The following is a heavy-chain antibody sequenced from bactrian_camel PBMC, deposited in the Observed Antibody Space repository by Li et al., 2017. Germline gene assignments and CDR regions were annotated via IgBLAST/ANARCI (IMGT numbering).Heavy chain of an antibody. D-gene: IGHD3*01. V-gene: IGHV3S55*01. CDR1: GFASATFGHPC. Sequence: HVQLVESGGGSAHAGGSLKLSCVASGFASATFGHPCMAWFRQAPGKEREGLVTIATDGRTTYADSVKGRFTISRDDAKDTLYLQMNSLKIEDTAVYYCALGSSRQATMTARGKGTQVTVS. CDR2: IATDGRT. J-gene: IGHJ4*01.